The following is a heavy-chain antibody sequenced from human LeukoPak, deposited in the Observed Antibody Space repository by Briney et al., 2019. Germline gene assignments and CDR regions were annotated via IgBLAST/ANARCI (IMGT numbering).Heavy chain of an antibody. Sequence: GRSLRLSCAASGFTFSSYAMSWVRQAPGKGLEWVSAISGSGGSTYYADSVKGRFTISSDNSKDTLYLQMNSLRAEDTAVYYCACRDGYKIFDIWGQGTMVTVSS. CDR2: ISGSGGST. J-gene: IGHJ3*02. D-gene: IGHD5-24*01. CDR1: GFTFSSYA. CDR3: ACRDGYKIFDI. V-gene: IGHV3-23*01.